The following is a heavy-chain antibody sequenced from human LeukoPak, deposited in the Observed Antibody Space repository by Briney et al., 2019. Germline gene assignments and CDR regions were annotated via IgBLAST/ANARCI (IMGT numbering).Heavy chain of an antibody. D-gene: IGHD3-3*01. V-gene: IGHV3-7*01. J-gene: IGHJ4*02. Sequence: GGSLRLSCAASGFTFSSYYMSWVRQAPGKGLEWVANIKQDGSAKYYVDSVKGRFTISRDNAKNSLYLQMNSLRAEDTAVYYCARDLDYDFWSGYWVDYWGQGTLVTVSS. CDR1: GFTFSSYY. CDR2: IKQDGSAK. CDR3: ARDLDYDFWSGYWVDY.